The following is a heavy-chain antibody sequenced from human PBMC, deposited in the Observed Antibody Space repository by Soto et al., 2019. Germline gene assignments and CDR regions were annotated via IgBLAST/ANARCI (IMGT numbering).Heavy chain of an antibody. CDR2: ISYDGDNK. CDR1: GFNIKRHG. D-gene: IGHD1-26*01. V-gene: IGHV3-30*03. J-gene: IGHJ4*02. Sequence: QVQLVESGGGVVQPGRSLRLSCAASGFNIKRHGMHWVRQAPGKGLEWVSFISYDGDNKYYLDSVKGRFSISRDNSNNTVHLQTKNLRPEDTAVYYCARDRQWTTNRFDFWGRGVLVAVSS. CDR3: ARDRQWTTNRFDF.